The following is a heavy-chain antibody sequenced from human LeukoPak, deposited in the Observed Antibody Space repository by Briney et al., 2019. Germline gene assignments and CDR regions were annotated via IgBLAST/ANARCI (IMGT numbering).Heavy chain of an antibody. CDR2: IYYSGST. D-gene: IGHD3-3*01. J-gene: IGHJ3*02. CDR1: GGSISSYY. Sequence: PSETLSLTCTVSGGSISSYYWSWIRQPPGKGLEWIGYIYYSGSTNYNPSLKSRVTISVDTSKNQFSLKLSSVTAADTAVYYCARVYYDFWSGYSLIAFDIWGQGTMVTASS. CDR3: ARVYYDFWSGYSLIAFDI. V-gene: IGHV4-59*01.